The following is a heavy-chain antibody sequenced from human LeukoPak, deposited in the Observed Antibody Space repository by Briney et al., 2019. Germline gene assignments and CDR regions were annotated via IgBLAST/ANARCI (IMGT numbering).Heavy chain of an antibody. J-gene: IGHJ4*02. CDR1: GGTFSSYA. CDR2: IIPIFGTA. D-gene: IGHD2-15*01. CDR3: AKNGAAVPQYHSDC. Sequence: GASVKVSCKASGGTFSSYAMSWVRQAPGQGLEWMGGIIPIFGTANYAQKFQGRVTITADESASTAYMELSSLRSEDTAVYYCAKNGAAVPQYHSDCWGQGTLVTVSS. V-gene: IGHV1-69*13.